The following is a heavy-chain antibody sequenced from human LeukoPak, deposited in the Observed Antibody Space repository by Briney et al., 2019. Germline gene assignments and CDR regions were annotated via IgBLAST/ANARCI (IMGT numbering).Heavy chain of an antibody. CDR3: AKFGGSSWYLGVFDS. D-gene: IGHD6-13*01. Sequence: PGGSLRLSCAASGFTVSSNYMSWIRQAPGKGLEWVSAISGSGNSTYSGDSVKGRFTISRDNSKNTLYLQMNSLRAEDTAVYYCAKFGGSSWYLGVFDSWGQGTLVTVSS. CDR1: GFTVSSNY. CDR2: ISGSGNST. J-gene: IGHJ4*02. V-gene: IGHV3-23*01.